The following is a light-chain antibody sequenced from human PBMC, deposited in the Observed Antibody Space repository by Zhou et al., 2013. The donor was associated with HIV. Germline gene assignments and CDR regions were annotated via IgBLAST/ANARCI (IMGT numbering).Light chain of an antibody. CDR1: QGISSW. V-gene: IGKV1-12*01. J-gene: IGKJ1*01. CDR2: KAS. Sequence: DIQMTQSPSSVSASVGDRVTITCRASQGISSWLAWYQQKPGKAPKLLIYKASNLEGGVPSRFSGSGSGTEFTLTISSLQPEDFATYYCQQSYTTPRTFGQGTKVEMK. CDR3: QQSYTTPRT.